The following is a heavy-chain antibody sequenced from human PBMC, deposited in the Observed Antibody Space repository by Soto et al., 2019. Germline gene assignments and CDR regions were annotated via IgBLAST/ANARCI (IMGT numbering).Heavy chain of an antibody. CDR1: GFTFSSYS. J-gene: IGHJ5*02. CDR3: ARVYGDYSWFDP. D-gene: IGHD4-17*01. Sequence: EVQLVESGGGLVKPGGSLRLSCAASGFTFSSYSMNWVRQAPGKGLEWVSSISSSSSYIYYADSVKGRFTISRDNAKNALYLQMNSLRAEDTAVYYCARVYGDYSWFDPWGQGTLVTVSS. V-gene: IGHV3-21*01. CDR2: ISSSSSYI.